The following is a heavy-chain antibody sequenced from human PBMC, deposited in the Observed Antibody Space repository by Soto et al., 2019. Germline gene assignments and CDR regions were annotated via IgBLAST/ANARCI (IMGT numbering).Heavy chain of an antibody. V-gene: IGHV4-61*01. Sequence: SETLSLTCTVSGASVSSSSYLWSWIRQPPGKGLEWIGYVDYSGSTTYNPSLKSRVTISVDTSKNQFSLKLSSVTAADTAVYYCAKDVAYCPGGTCYPGHFDSWGQGTLVTVSS. D-gene: IGHD2-15*01. CDR3: AKDVAYCPGGTCYPGHFDS. J-gene: IGHJ4*02. CDR2: VDYSGST. CDR1: GASVSSSSYL.